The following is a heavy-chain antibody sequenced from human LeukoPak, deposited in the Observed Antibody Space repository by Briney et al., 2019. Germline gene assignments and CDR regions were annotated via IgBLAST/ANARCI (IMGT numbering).Heavy chain of an antibody. J-gene: IGHJ4*02. CDR3: ARHTPRARFGEAPVYY. Sequence: GASVKVSCKASGYTFTSYGISWVRQAPGQGLEWMGWISAYNGNTNYAQKLQGRVTMTTDTSTSTAYMELRSLRSDDTAVYYCARHTPRARFGEAPVYYWGQGTLVTVSS. V-gene: IGHV1-18*01. CDR2: ISAYNGNT. D-gene: IGHD3-10*01. CDR1: GYTFTSYG.